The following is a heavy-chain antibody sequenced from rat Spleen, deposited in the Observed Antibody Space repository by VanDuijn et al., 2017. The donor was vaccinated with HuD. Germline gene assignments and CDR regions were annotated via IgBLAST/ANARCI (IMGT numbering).Heavy chain of an antibody. V-gene: IGHV2-13*01. D-gene: IGHD1-4*01. CDR1: GFSLSNYG. CDR2: IWGNGNA. Sequence: QVQLKESGPVLVQPSQTLSLTCTVSGFSLSNYGLIWFRQPPGKGLEWMGVIWGNGNANYNSTIKSRLSISRDTSKSQVFLKMNSLQTEDTAMYFCARLTGYWGQGTLVTVSS. J-gene: IGHJ3*01. CDR3: ARLTGY.